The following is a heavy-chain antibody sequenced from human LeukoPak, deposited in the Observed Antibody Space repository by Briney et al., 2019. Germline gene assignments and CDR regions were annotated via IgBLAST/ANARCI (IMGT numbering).Heavy chain of an antibody. V-gene: IGHV4-4*07. CDR2: IYPSGST. CDR3: ARTYYYDSSGYYYPNWFDP. CDR1: GGSTNTYC. Sequence: SETLSLTCTVSGGSTNTYCWSWIRQPAEKGLEWIGRIYPSGSTYYNPSLKSRVTISIDKSKNQFSLRLTSVTAADTAVYYCARTYYYDSSGYYYPNWFDPWGQGTLVTVSS. D-gene: IGHD3-22*01. J-gene: IGHJ5*02.